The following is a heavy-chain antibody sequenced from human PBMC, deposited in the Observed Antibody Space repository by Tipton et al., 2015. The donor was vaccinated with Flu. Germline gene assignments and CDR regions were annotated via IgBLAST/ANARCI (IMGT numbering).Heavy chain of an antibody. CDR2: IYSDGST. J-gene: IGHJ5*02. Sequence: SLRLSCITSGFTFSHYWMNWVRQAPGKGLEWVSVIYSDGSTYYIDSVKGRFTISRDNSKNMLSLEMNSLRAEDTAVYYCARGQGANPWGQGTLVTVSS. CDR1: GFTFSHYW. CDR3: ARGQGANP. V-gene: IGHV3-53*01.